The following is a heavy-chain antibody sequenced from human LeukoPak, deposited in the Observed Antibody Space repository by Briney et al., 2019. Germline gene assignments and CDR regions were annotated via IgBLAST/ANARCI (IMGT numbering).Heavy chain of an antibody. V-gene: IGHV3-30*04. CDR2: ISYDGSNK. D-gene: IGHD2-8*01. CDR3: ARDRDRYCTNGVCYMAHSSSWYGTLKLDY. CDR1: GFTFSSYA. J-gene: IGHJ4*02. Sequence: GGSLRLSCAASGFTFSSYAMHWVRQAPGKGLEWVAVISYDGSNKYYADSVKGRFTISRDNSKNTLYLQMNSLRAEDTAVYYCARDRDRYCTNGVCYMAHSSSWYGTLKLDYWGQGTLVTVSS.